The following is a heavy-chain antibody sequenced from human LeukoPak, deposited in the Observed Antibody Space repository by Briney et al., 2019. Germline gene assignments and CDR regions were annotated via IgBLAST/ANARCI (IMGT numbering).Heavy chain of an antibody. Sequence: SETLSLTCTVSGGSITISDYYWGWIRLPPGKGLEWIGTIFHTGTTYYNPSLQSRVTISVDKSKNQFSLKLSSVTAADTAVYYCATREHHVLRTPGDYWGQGTLVTVSS. CDR2: IFHTGTT. CDR3: ATREHHVLRTPGDY. V-gene: IGHV4-39*01. D-gene: IGHD6-6*01. CDR1: GGSITISDYY. J-gene: IGHJ4*02.